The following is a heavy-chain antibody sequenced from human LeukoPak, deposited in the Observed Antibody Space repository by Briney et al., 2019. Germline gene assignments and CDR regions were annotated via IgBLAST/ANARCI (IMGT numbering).Heavy chain of an antibody. CDR3: AGRSWYYDFWSGYYSDDAFDI. V-gene: IGHV4-34*01. CDR1: GGSSSGYY. CDR2: INHSGST. J-gene: IGHJ3*02. D-gene: IGHD3-3*01. Sequence: PSETLSLTCAVYGGSSSGYYWSWIRQPPGKGLEWIGEINHSGSTNYNPSLKSRVTISVDTSKNQFSLKLSSVTAADTAVYYCAGRSWYYDFWSGYYSDDAFDIWGQGTMVTVSS.